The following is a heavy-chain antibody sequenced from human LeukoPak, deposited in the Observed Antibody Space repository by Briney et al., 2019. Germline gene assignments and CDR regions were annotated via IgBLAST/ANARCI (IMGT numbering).Heavy chain of an antibody. V-gene: IGHV3-23*01. CDR1: GFTFSSYA. J-gene: IGHJ4*02. CDR2: ISGSGVTT. D-gene: IGHD3-10*01. CDR3: AKDRDYYLVGFFDY. Sequence: GGSLRLSXAASGFTFSSYAMSWVRQAPGKGLEWVSAISGSGVTTYYADSVKGRFTISRDNSKNTLYLQMNSLRAEDTALYYCAKDRDYYLVGFFDYWGQGTLVTVSS.